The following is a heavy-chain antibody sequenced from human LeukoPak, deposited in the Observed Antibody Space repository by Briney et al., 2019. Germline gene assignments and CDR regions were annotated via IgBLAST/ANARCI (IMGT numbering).Heavy chain of an antibody. CDR3: VRQWGSDTSGWYYYMDV. D-gene: IGHD6-13*01. CDR1: GYTFTSYW. CDR2: IYPGDSA. Sequence: GESLKISCEGSGYTFTSYWIGWVRQMPGKGLEWMGVIYPGDSARYSPSFQGQVTISVDKSSSTAYLQWGSLQASDTAMYYCVRQWGSDTSGWYYYMDVWGKGTAVTVSS. J-gene: IGHJ6*03. V-gene: IGHV5-51*01.